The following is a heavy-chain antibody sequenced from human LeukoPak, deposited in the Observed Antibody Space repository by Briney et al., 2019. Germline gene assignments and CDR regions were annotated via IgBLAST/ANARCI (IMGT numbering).Heavy chain of an antibody. J-gene: IGHJ4*02. V-gene: IGHV4-34*01. CDR3: AGDEYYDFWSGYYNKPH. CDR2: INHSGST. D-gene: IGHD3-3*01. Sequence: SETLSLTCAVYGGSFSGYYWSWIRQPPGKGLEWIGEINHSGSTNYNPSLKSRVTISVDTSKNQFSLKLSSVTAADTAVYYCAGDEYYDFWSGYYNKPHWGQGTLVTVSS. CDR1: GGSFSGYY.